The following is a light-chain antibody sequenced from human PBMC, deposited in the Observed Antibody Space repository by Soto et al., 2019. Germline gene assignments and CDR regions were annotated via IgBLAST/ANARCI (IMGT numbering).Light chain of an antibody. J-gene: IGKJ1*01. CDR1: QTISSW. V-gene: IGKV1-5*03. Sequence: DIQMTQSPSTLSGSVGDRVTITCRASQTISSWLAWYQQKPGKAPKLLIYKASTLKSGAPSRFSGSGSGTEFTLTTSSLQPDDFATYYCQHYNSYSEACGQGNKVELK. CDR3: QHYNSYSEA. CDR2: KAS.